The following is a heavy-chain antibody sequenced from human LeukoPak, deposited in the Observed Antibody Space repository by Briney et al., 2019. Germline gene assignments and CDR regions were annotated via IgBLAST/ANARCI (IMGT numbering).Heavy chain of an antibody. CDR1: GGSIISHY. Sequence: SETLSLTSTDSGGSIISHYWSGIPQPPGKGLEWRGYIYFSGSTNYNPSLKSRVTISLDTSKNPFSLRLSSLTAADSAVYYCARANFNFYDTSAYNIWGQGTQVTVSS. CDR2: IYFSGST. V-gene: IGHV4-59*11. J-gene: IGHJ4*02. D-gene: IGHD3-22*01. CDR3: ARANFNFYDTSAYNI.